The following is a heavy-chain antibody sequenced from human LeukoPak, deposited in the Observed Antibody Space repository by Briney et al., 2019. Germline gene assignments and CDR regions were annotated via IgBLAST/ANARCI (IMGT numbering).Heavy chain of an antibody. D-gene: IGHD3-22*01. CDR3: ATRDYHYDSSGLNYYGMDV. CDR2: IYHSGST. CDR1: GGSISSSNW. J-gene: IGHJ6*02. Sequence: SETLSLTCAVSGGSISSSNWWSWVRQPPGKGLEWIGEIYHSGSTNYNPSLKSRVTISVDKSKNQFSLKLSSVTAADTAVYYCATRDYHYDSSGLNYYGMDVWGQGTTVTVSS. V-gene: IGHV4-4*02.